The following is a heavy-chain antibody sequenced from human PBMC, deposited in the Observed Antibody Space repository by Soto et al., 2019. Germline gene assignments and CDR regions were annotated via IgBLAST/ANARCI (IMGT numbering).Heavy chain of an antibody. CDR1: GFTFSSYW. CDR3: VRVRCSGTSCRRGWYFDL. D-gene: IGHD2-15*01. V-gene: IGHV3-7*01. J-gene: IGHJ2*01. Sequence: EVQLVESGGGLVQPGGSLRLSCAASGFTFSSYWMSWVRQAPGKGLEWVANIKQDGSEKYHVDSMKGRFTISRDNAKNSLFLQMNSLRAEDTAVYYCVRVRCSGTSCRRGWYFDLWGRGTLVTVSS. CDR2: IKQDGSEK.